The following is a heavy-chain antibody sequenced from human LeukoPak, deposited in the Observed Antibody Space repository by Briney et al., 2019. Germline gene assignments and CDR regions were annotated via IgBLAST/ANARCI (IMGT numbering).Heavy chain of an antibody. V-gene: IGHV3-64*01. CDR1: GFTFSSYA. Sequence: GGSLRLSCAASGFTFSSYAMHWVRQAPGKGLEYVSAISSNGGSTYYANSVKGRFTISRDNSKNTLYLQMGSLRAEDMAVYYCASCDIAVAGTSYFDYWGQGTLVTVSS. CDR3: ASCDIAVAGTSYFDY. CDR2: ISSNGGST. D-gene: IGHD6-19*01. J-gene: IGHJ4*02.